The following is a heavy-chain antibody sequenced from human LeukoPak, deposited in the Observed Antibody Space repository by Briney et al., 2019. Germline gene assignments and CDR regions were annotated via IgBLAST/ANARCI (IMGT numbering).Heavy chain of an antibody. Sequence: GGSLRLSCTVSGFTVSSNSMSWVRQAPGKGLEWVSFIYSGGNTHYSDSVKGRFTISRDNSKNTLYLQMNSLRAEDTAVYYCARGYDSSGYYSSWGQGTLVTVSS. J-gene: IGHJ5*02. D-gene: IGHD3-22*01. CDR1: GFTVSSNS. CDR3: ARGYDSSGYYSS. V-gene: IGHV3-53*01. CDR2: IYSGGNT.